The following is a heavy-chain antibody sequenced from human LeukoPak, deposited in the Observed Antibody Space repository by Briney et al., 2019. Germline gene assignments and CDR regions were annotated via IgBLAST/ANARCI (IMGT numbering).Heavy chain of an antibody. J-gene: IGHJ4*02. CDR3: TTRLQHHFDY. CDR1: GFTFSSCT. Sequence: GGSLRPSCATSGFTFSSCTMNWVRQTPGKGLQWVSTISDGSRNTHYADSVNGRFTISRDDFLNVVYLQMNSLTVEDTAVYYCTTRLQHHFDYWGQGTQVTVSS. V-gene: IGHV3-23*01. D-gene: IGHD4-11*01. CDR2: ISDGSRNT.